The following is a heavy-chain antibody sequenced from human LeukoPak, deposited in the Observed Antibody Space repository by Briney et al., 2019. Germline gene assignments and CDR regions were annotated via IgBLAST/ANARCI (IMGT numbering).Heavy chain of an antibody. V-gene: IGHV3-7*01. CDR1: GFTFSKYW. CDR3: ARDSDFDY. Sequence: GGSLRLSCAASGFTFSKYWMSWVRQAPGKGLEGVANMNQDGRENYYVDSVKGRFTISRENGKNSLYLQMNSLRAEDTAVCYCARDSDFDYWGQGTLVTVSS. J-gene: IGHJ4*02. CDR2: MNQDGREN. D-gene: IGHD1-26*01.